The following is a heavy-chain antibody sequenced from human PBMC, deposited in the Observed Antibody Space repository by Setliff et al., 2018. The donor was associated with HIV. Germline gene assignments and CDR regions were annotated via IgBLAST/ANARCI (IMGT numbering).Heavy chain of an antibody. V-gene: IGHV1-69*13. CDR1: GGTFSSYA. Sequence: GASVKVSCKASGGTFSSYATSWVRQAPGQGLEWMGGIIPIFGTANYAQKFQGRVTITADESTSTAYMELSSLRSEDTAVYYCADSSGYYWNWFDPWGQGTLVTVSS. CDR3: ADSSGYYWNWFDP. CDR2: IIPIFGTA. D-gene: IGHD3-22*01. J-gene: IGHJ5*02.